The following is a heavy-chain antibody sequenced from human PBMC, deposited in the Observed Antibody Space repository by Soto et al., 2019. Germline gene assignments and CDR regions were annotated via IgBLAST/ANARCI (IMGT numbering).Heavy chain of an antibody. V-gene: IGHV3-23*01. CDR3: AKDGEAVLMVYARGYYFDY. CDR1: GFTFSSYA. D-gene: IGHD2-8*01. J-gene: IGHJ4*02. CDR2: ISGSGGST. Sequence: QLGGPLRLSCAASGFTFSSYAMSWVRQAPGKGLEWVSAISGSGGSTYYADSVKGRFTISRDNSKNTLYLQMNSLRAEDTAVYYCAKDGEAVLMVYARGYYFDYWGQGTLVTVSS.